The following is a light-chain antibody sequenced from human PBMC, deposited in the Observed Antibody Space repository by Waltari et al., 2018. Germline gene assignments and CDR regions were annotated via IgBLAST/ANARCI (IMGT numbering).Light chain of an antibody. V-gene: IGKV1-39*01. Sequence: DIQMTQSPSSLSASVGDRVTITCRASQSVNNYLHWYQQKAGKAPKLLIYGASSLHSGVPSRFSGGGSGTDFTLTISGLQAEDFATYYCEQGYVTPRTFGPGTKVDI. CDR2: GAS. CDR3: EQGYVTPRT. J-gene: IGKJ3*01. CDR1: QSVNNY.